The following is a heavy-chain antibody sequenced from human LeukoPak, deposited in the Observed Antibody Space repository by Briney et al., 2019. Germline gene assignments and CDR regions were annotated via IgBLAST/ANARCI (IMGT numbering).Heavy chain of an antibody. V-gene: IGHV5-51*01. CDR2: IYSGDSDT. CDR1: GYNFTTYW. Sequence: KPGDSLKISCKDSGYNFTTYWVGWVPQVTGKGLEWVGIIYSGDSDTSYSPSFQGQVTISADKSISTAYLHWSSLKASDTAMYYCAKWQYYGSGDDYWGQGTLVTVSS. J-gene: IGHJ4*02. CDR3: AKWQYYGSGDDY. D-gene: IGHD3-10*01.